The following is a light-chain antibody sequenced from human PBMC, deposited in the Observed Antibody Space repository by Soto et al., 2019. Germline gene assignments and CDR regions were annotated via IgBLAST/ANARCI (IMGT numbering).Light chain of an antibody. J-gene: IGKJ1*01. CDR1: QSVSRY. Sequence: IVLTQAPGTLSLSPGERATLSCRASQSVSRYLTWYQQKPGQGPRVLIYGASSRATGIPDRFSGSGSGTDFTLTISRLEPEDFAVYYCQQYGSSGTFGQGTKVDIK. CDR2: GAS. V-gene: IGKV3-20*01. CDR3: QQYGSSGT.